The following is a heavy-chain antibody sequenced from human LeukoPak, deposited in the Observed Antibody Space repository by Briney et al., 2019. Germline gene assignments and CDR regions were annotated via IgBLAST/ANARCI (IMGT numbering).Heavy chain of an antibody. J-gene: IGHJ5*02. CDR2: IYYTGST. D-gene: IGHD3-22*01. V-gene: IGHV4-30-4*07. CDR3: ARGGDSSGYEGRFDP. CDR1: GGSISRSGYS. Sequence: PSETLSLTCAVSGGSISRSGYSWSWIRQPPGKGLEWIGYIYYTGSTYYNPSLKSRLTISLDTSKNQFSLKLSSVTAADTAVYYCARGGDSSGYEGRFDPWGQGTLVTVSS.